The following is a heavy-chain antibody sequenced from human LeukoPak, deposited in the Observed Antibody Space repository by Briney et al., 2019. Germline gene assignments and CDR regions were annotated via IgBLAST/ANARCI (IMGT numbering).Heavy chain of an antibody. CDR2: ISYNGST. CDR3: ARGLGSGRLRWAHYYYGMDV. D-gene: IGHD5-12*01. Sequence: KPSETLSLTCTVSGGSISSAVYYWGWIRQPPGKGLEWIVSISYNGSTYYNPSLKSRVTISVDTSKNQFSLKLSSVTAADTAVYYCARGLGSGRLRWAHYYYGMDVWGQGTTVTVSS. J-gene: IGHJ6*02. V-gene: IGHV4-39*07. CDR1: GGSISSAVYY.